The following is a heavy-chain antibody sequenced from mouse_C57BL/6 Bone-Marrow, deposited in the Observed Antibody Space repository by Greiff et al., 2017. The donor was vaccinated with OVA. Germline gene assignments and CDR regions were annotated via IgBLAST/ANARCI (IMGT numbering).Heavy chain of an antibody. CDR2: INPSSGYT. Sequence: QVQLQQSGAELAKPGASVQLSCKASGYTFTSYWMHWVKQRPGQGLEWIGYINPSSGYTKYNQKFKDKATLTADKSSSKAYMQLSSLTDEDSAVYCCTRETPCDYWGQGTTLTVSS. CDR1: GYTFTSYW. V-gene: IGHV1-7*01. CDR3: TRETPCDY. J-gene: IGHJ2*01.